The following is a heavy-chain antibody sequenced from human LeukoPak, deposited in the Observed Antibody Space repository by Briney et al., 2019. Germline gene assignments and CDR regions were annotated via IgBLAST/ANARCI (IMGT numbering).Heavy chain of an antibody. J-gene: IGHJ4*02. D-gene: IGHD2-15*01. V-gene: IGHV1-46*01. CDR2: INPSGGST. CDR3: ARDITVFSGTAKVAATLRNY. Sequence: ASVKVSCKASGYTFTSYYMHWVRQAPGQGLEWMGIINPSGGSTSYAQKFQGRVTMTRDTSTSTVYMELSSLRSEDTAVYYCARDITVFSGTAKVAATLRNYWGQGTLVTVSS. CDR1: GYTFTSYY.